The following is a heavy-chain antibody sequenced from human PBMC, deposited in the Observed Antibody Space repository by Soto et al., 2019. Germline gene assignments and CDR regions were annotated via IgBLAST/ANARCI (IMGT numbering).Heavy chain of an antibody. CDR3: ATEAWVAHDAFDI. V-gene: IGHV1-24*01. J-gene: IGHJ3*02. CDR1: GYTLTELS. Sequence: ASVKVSCKASGYTLTELSMHWVRQAPGKGLEWMGGFDPEDGETIYAQKFQGRVTMTEDTSTDTAYVELSSLRSEDTAVYYCATEAWVAHDAFDIWGQGTMVTVSS. CDR2: FDPEDGET. D-gene: IGHD2-15*01.